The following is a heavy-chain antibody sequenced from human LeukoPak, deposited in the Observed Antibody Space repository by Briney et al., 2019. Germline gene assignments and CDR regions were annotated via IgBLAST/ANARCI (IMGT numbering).Heavy chain of an antibody. CDR1: GGSVSTYY. Sequence: SETLSLTCTLSGGSVSTYYWNWIRKPPGKGLEWIGSIYYTGATNSNPSLKSRVTISVDTSKDQFSLKLSSVTAADTAVYYRARHGIYVSGSYYNLLAYFFDYWGRGALVTASS. CDR2: IYYTGAT. CDR3: ARHGIYVSGSYYNLLAYFFDY. D-gene: IGHD3-10*01. J-gene: IGHJ4*02. V-gene: IGHV4-59*08.